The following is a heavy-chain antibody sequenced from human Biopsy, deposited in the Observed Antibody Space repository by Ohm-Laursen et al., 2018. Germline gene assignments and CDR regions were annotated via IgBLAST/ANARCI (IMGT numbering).Heavy chain of an antibody. Sequence: SLRLSCAASGFTVRSNYMSWVRQAPGKGLEWVSVIYSGGSTYYADSVKGRFTISRDNSKNTLYLQMNSLRAEDTAVYYCARGGIAVAGTNFDYWGQGTLVTVSS. D-gene: IGHD6-19*01. CDR1: GFTVRSNY. CDR2: IYSGGST. J-gene: IGHJ4*02. V-gene: IGHV3-66*01. CDR3: ARGGIAVAGTNFDY.